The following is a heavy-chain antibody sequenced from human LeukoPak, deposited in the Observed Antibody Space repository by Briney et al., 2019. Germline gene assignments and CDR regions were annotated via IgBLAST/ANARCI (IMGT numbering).Heavy chain of an antibody. V-gene: IGHV3-48*03. CDR3: ASSGVVVSLDI. CDR1: GFTFSSYE. J-gene: IGHJ3*02. D-gene: IGHD3-22*01. CDR2: ISSSGITI. Sequence: GGSLRLSCAASGFTFSSYEMNWVRQAPGKGLEWVSYISSSGITIYYADSVKGRFTISRDNAKNSLYLQMNSLRAEDTAVYYCASSGVVVSLDIWGLGTMVTVSS.